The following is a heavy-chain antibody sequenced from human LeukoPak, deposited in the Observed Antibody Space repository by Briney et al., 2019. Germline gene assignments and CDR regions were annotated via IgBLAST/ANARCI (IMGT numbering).Heavy chain of an antibody. J-gene: IGHJ4*02. CDR1: GGTFSSYA. D-gene: IGHD3-3*01. V-gene: IGHV1-69*04. Sequence: GALVKVSCKASGGTFSSYAISWVRQAPGQGLEWMGRIIPILGIANYAQKFQGRFTITADKSTSTAYMELISLRSEDTAVYYCARLGARDFWTRNDYWGQGTLVTVSS. CDR3: ARLGARDFWTRNDY. CDR2: IIPILGIA.